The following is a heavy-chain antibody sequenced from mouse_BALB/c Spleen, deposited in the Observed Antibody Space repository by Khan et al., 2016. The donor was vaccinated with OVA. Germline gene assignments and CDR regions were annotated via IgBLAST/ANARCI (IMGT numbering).Heavy chain of an antibody. Sequence: QVQLKESGPGLVQPSQSLSITCTVSGFSLTRYGVHWVRQSPGKGLEWLGVIWSGGSTDYNAAFISRLSISKDNSKSQVFFKMSSLQANDTAIYYCARNYDYGEGLAYWGQGTLVTVAA. CDR3: ARNYDYGEGLAY. V-gene: IGHV2-2*02. CDR1: GFSLTRYG. CDR2: IWSGGST. J-gene: IGHJ3*01. D-gene: IGHD2-4*01.